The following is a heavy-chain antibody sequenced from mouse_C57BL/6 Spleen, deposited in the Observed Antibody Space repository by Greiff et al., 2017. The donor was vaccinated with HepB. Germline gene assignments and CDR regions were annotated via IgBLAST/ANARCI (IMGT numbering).Heavy chain of an antibody. J-gene: IGHJ3*01. Sequence: VQLQQSGAELARPGASVKMSCKASGYTFTSYTMHWVKQRPGQGLEWIGYINPSSGYTKYNHKFKDKATLTADKSSITAYMQRSSLTSEDSAVYDCATAYGSSPWFAYWGQGTLVTVSA. CDR1: GYTFTSYT. CDR2: INPSSGYT. D-gene: IGHD1-1*01. V-gene: IGHV1-4*01. CDR3: ATAYGSSPWFAY.